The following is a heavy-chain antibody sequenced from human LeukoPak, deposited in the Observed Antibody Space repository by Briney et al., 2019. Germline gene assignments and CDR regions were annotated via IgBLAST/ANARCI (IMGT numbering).Heavy chain of an antibody. CDR3: AKEGRSLQTY. CDR2: IKEDGTET. J-gene: IGHJ4*02. CDR1: GFMFSSNW. Sequence: GGSLRLPCAASGFMFSSNWMSWVRLAPGKGLEWVANIKEDGTETYYVDSVKGRFTISRDNAKNSLYLQMNSLRVEDTAVYYCAKEGRSLQTYWGQGTLVTVSS. V-gene: IGHV3-7*03. D-gene: IGHD5-24*01.